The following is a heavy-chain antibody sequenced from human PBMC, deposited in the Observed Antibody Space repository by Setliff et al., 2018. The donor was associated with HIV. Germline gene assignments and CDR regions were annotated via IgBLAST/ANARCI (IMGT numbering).Heavy chain of an antibody. V-gene: IGHV4-39*07. CDR3: ARGARLLAGYSDRWDYYYMAV. D-gene: IGHD6-13*01. CDR2: VYYSGST. J-gene: IGHJ6*03. Sequence: SETLSLTCTVSGGPINNDIYFWRWIRQYPGKGLEWIGSVYYSGSTYYNPSLKSRLTISVDTSKSQFSLKVNSVTAADTAVYYCARGARLLAGYSDRWDYYYMAVWGKGTTVTVSS. CDR1: GGPINNDIYF.